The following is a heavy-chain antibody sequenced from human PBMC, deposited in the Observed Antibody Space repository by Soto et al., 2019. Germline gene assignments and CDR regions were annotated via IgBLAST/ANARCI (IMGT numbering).Heavy chain of an antibody. J-gene: IGHJ6*02. CDR3: ARSIPDSRGGGMDV. Sequence: SETLSLTCTVSGGSITSYYWTWIRQPPGQGLEWIGYISDIGSTSYNPSLTSRVTMLVDTSKKQFSLKLSSVTGADSAVYFCARSIPDSRGGGMDVWGQGATVTVSS. D-gene: IGHD3-10*01. V-gene: IGHV4-59*01. CDR2: ISDIGST. CDR1: GGSITSYY.